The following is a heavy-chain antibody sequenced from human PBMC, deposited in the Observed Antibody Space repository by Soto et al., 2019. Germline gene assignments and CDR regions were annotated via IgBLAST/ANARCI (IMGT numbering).Heavy chain of an antibody. V-gene: IGHV4-31*03. CDR3: ARDRPTRDSGSPSFDP. CDR2: IYFSGST. Sequence: PSETLSLTCSVSGESINNGAYYWNWIRQYPDKRLEWIGYIYFSGSTFYAPSLRGRVTISADTSNNQFSLNLNSVTVADTAIYYCARDRPTRDSGSPSFDPWGPGIQVTVS. D-gene: IGHD3-10*01. CDR1: GESINNGAYY. J-gene: IGHJ5*02.